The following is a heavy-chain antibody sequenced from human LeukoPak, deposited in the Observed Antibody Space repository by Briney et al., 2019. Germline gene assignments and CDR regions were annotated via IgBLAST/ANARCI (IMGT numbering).Heavy chain of an antibody. CDR2: IYTSGST. D-gene: IGHD2-15*01. CDR1: GGSISNYS. CDR3: ARGYCSGGSCYFDAFDI. J-gene: IGHJ3*02. Sequence: SSETLSLTCTVSGGSISNYSWSWIRQPAGRGLEWIGRIYTSGSTNYNPSLKSRVALSVDTSKNKFSLELSSVTAADTAVYYCARGYCSGGSCYFDAFDIWGHGTLVTVSS. V-gene: IGHV4-4*07.